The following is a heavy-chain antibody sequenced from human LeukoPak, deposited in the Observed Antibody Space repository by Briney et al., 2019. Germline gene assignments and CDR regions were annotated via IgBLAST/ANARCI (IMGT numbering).Heavy chain of an antibody. CDR3: ARAPPVWDTLFDY. CDR1: GGSISSCY. J-gene: IGHJ4*02. Sequence: SETLSLTCTVSGGSISSCYWSWIRQPPGKGLEWIGYIYYSGSTNYNPSLKSRVTISVDTSKNQFSLKLSSVTAADTAVYYCARAPPVWDTLFDYWGQGTLVTVSS. D-gene: IGHD5-18*01. CDR2: IYYSGST. V-gene: IGHV4-59*08.